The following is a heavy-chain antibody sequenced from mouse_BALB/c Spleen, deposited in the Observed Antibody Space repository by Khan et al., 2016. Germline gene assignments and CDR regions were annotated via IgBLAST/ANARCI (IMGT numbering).Heavy chain of an antibody. CDR1: GFTFSSYW. CDR3: TTGDYAMDY. V-gene: IGHV6-6*02. Sequence: EVKLEVSGGGLVQPGGSMKLSCVASGFTFSSYWMSWVRQSPEKGLEWVAEIRLKSDNYATHYAESVKGKFTISRDDSKSRLYLQMNSLRAEDTGIYYCTTGDYAMDYWGQGTSVTVSS. J-gene: IGHJ4*01. CDR2: IRLKSDNYAT. D-gene: IGHD4-1*01.